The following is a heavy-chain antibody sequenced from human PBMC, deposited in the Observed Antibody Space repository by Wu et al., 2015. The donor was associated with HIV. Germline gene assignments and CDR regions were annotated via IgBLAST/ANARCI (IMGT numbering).Heavy chain of an antibody. D-gene: IGHD2-21*01. V-gene: IGHV1-24*01. J-gene: IGHJ5*02. CDR2: FVPEDDET. CDR3: VTNLIVNPGYNWFDP. CDR1: GSNLRKLS. Sequence: QAKLVQSATEVKKPGASVKVSCKLSGSNLRKLSIHWVRQAPGKGLEWMGGFVPEDDETIYAQKFQGRVIMTEDTSTDTAYMQLSSLRSEDTAVYYCVTNLIVNPGYNWFDPWGQGTLVTVSS.